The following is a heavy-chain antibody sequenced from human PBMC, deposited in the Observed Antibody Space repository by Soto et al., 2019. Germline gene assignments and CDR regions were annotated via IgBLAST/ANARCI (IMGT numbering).Heavy chain of an antibody. V-gene: IGHV1-46*03. CDR2: INPSGGST. J-gene: IGHJ6*02. CDR1: GYTFTSYY. CDR3: ARESITMVREEPYYYYGMDV. D-gene: IGHD3-10*01. Sequence: QVQLVQSGAEVKKPGASVKVSCKASGYTFTSYYMHWVRQAPGQGLEWMGIINPSGGSTSYAQKFQGRVTMTRDTSTSTVYMELSSLRSEDTAVYYCARESITMVREEPYYYYGMDVWGQGTTVTVSS.